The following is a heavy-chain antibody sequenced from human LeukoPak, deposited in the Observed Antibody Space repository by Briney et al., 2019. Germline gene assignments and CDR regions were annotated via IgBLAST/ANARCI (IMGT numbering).Heavy chain of an antibody. CDR1: GFTFSSYA. V-gene: IGHV3-30*04. D-gene: IGHD6-13*01. J-gene: IGHJ4*02. Sequence: PGRSLRLSCAASGFTFSSYAMHWVRQAPGKGLEWVAVISYDGSNKYYADSVKGRFTISRDNSKNTLYLQMNSLRAEDTAVYCCARPYSSSWYLDYWGQGTLVTVSS. CDR2: ISYDGSNK. CDR3: ARPYSSSWYLDY.